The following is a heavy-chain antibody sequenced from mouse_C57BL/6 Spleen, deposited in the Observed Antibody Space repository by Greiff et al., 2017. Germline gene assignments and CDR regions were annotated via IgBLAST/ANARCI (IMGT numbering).Heavy chain of an antibody. CDR3: ARCYGSSDGYSDV. Sequence: QVQLQQPGAELVRPGSSVKLSCKASGYTFTSYWMHWVKQRPIQGLEWIGNIDPSDSETHYNQKFKDKATLTVDKSSSTAYMQLSSLTSEDSAVYYCARCYGSSDGYSDVWGTGTTVTVSS. CDR1: GYTFTSYW. D-gene: IGHD1-1*01. V-gene: IGHV1-52*01. J-gene: IGHJ1*03. CDR2: IDPSDSET.